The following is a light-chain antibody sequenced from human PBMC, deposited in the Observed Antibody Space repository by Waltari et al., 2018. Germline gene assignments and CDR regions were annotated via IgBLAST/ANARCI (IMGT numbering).Light chain of an antibody. CDR3: QQYNNWPRT. CDR2: GAS. Sequence: EIVMTQSPATLSVSPGERATLSCRASQSVRSNLAWYQQKPGQAPSLLFYGASTRANGVPGRFIAGGAGTEFTLTNSSLQAGDFAVYYCQQYNNWPRTFGQGTKLEI. V-gene: IGKV3-15*01. J-gene: IGKJ2*01. CDR1: QSVRSN.